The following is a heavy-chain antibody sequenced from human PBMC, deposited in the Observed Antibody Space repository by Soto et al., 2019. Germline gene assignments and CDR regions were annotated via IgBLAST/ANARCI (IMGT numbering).Heavy chain of an antibody. Sequence: QVQLQESGPRLVKPSETLSLTCTVSGGSISNYYWSWIRQPPGKGLEWIGYVSYSGSTDYNPSLXGXVXMXXDTAKNQFSLSLTSVTAADTAVYYCAKAVRYAYDSWGQGTLVTVSS. J-gene: IGHJ4*02. D-gene: IGHD3-16*01. CDR1: GGSISNYY. CDR3: AKAVRYAYDS. CDR2: VSYSGST. V-gene: IGHV4-59*01.